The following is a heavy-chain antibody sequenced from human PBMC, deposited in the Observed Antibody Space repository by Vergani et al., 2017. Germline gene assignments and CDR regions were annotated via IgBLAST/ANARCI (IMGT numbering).Heavy chain of an antibody. CDR1: GYTFTSDY. Sequence: QVQLVQSGAEVKKPGASVKVSCKASGYTFTSDYMHWVRQAPGQGLEWMGIINPSGGSTSYAQKFQGRVTMTRDTSTSKVYMELSSLRSEDTAVYYCASSIVVVPAAILDYYYYGMDVWGQGTTVTVSS. CDR2: INPSGGST. J-gene: IGHJ6*02. V-gene: IGHV1-46*03. D-gene: IGHD2-2*02. CDR3: ASSIVVVPAAILDYYYYGMDV.